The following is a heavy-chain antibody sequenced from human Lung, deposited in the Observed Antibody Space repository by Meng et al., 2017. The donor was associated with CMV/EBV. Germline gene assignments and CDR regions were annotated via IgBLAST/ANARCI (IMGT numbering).Heavy chain of an antibody. D-gene: IGHD6-19*01. Sequence: LXXAASGFTFSGSAMHWVRQASGKGLEWVGRIRSKANSYATAYAASVKGRFTISRDDSKNTAYLQMNSLKTEDTAVYYCTRRAEAVAGNDFDYWGQGXLVTVSS. V-gene: IGHV3-73*01. CDR2: IRSKANSYAT. J-gene: IGHJ4*02. CDR3: TRRAEAVAGNDFDY. CDR1: GFTFSGSA.